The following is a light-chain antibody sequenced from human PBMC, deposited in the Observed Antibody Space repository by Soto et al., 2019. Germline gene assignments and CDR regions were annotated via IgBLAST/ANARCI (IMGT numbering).Light chain of an antibody. CDR1: SSDVGSYNL. CDR2: EGS. Sequence: QSVLTQPASVSGSPGQLITISCTGTSSDVGSYNLVSWYQQHPGKAPKLMIYEGSKRPSGVSNRFSRSKSGNTASLTISGLQAEDGADYYCCSYAGSSTYVFGTGTKVTDL. V-gene: IGLV2-23*01. CDR3: CSYAGSSTYV. J-gene: IGLJ1*01.